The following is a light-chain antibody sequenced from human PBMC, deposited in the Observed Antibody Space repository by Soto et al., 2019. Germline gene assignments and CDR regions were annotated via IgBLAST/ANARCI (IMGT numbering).Light chain of an antibody. CDR3: QQYDILPLT. CDR2: DAS. CDR1: QDITNC. J-gene: IGKJ3*01. V-gene: IGKV1-33*01. Sequence: DIQMTQTPSSLSASVGDRVTFTCQASQDITNCLNWYHQKPGKAPKLLIYDASNLETGVPSRFSGSGSGTHFTFTISSLQPEDTATYYCQQYDILPLTFGPGAKVEI.